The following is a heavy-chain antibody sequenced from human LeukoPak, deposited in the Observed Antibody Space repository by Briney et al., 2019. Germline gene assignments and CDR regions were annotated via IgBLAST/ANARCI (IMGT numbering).Heavy chain of an antibody. CDR2: MNLNSGNT. CDR1: GYTFTSFD. CDR3: ERCYAVWSRPPDC. J-gene: IGHJ4*02. D-gene: IGHD3-3*01. Sequence: ASVKLSCKASGYTFTSFDINWVRQATGQGLEWMGWMNLNSGNTGYAQKFKGRFTMTRNTTINTAYMELSSLRSEDTAVNDCERCYAVWSRPPDCWGKRALVSVSS. V-gene: IGHV1-8*01.